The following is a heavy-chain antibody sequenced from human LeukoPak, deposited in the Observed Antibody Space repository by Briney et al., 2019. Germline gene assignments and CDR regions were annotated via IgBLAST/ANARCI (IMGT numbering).Heavy chain of an antibody. Sequence: SVKVSCKASGGTFSSYAISWVRQAPGQGLEWMGGIIPIFGTANYAQKFQGRVTITADESTSTAYMELSSLRSEDTAVYYCARDLYGSGSPDYWGQGTLVTVSS. J-gene: IGHJ4*02. V-gene: IGHV1-69*01. CDR2: IIPIFGTA. CDR1: GGTFSSYA. CDR3: ARDLYGSGSPDY. D-gene: IGHD3-10*01.